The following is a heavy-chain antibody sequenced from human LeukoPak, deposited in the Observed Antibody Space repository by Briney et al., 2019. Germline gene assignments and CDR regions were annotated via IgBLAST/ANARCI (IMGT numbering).Heavy chain of an antibody. V-gene: IGHV3-66*02. CDR3: ARGEEGATAY. Sequence: GGSLRLXCAASGFTDSSNYMSWVRPAPGKGLEWVSVIYSGGSTYYADSVKGRFTISRDNSMNTLYLRVNSLRGEDTAVYYCARGEEGATAYWGQRTLVTVSS. J-gene: IGHJ4*02. CDR2: IYSGGST. CDR1: GFTDSSNY. D-gene: IGHD1-26*01.